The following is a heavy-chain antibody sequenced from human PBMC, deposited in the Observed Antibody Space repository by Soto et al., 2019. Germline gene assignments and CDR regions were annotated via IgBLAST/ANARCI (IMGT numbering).Heavy chain of an antibody. CDR2: IYHSGST. J-gene: IGHJ4*02. CDR1: GGSISSGDYY. D-gene: IGHD3-10*01. V-gene: IGHV4-30-4*01. Sequence: SETLSLTCTVSGGSISSGDYYWSWIRQPPGKGLEWIGYIYHSGSTYYNPSLKSRVTISIDRSKNQFSLNLRSVTAADTAVYYCASMGYHYGSGSYPLDYWGQGTLVTVSS. CDR3: ASMGYHYGSGSYPLDY.